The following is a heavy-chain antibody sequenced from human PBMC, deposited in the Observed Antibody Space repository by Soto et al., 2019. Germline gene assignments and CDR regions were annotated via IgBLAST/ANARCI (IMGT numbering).Heavy chain of an antibody. V-gene: IGHV3-13*01. CDR1: GFTFSSYD. D-gene: IGHD3-16*01. Sequence: GGSLRLSCAASGFTFSSYDMHWVRQATGKGLEWVSAIGTAGDTYYPGSVKGRFTISRENAKNSLYLQMNSLRAGDTAVYYCAFGLATDAFDIWGQGTMVIVS. CDR3: AFGLATDAFDI. J-gene: IGHJ3*02. CDR2: IGTAGDT.